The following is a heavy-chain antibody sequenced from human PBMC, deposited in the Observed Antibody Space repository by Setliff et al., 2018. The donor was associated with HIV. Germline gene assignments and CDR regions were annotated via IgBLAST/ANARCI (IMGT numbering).Heavy chain of an antibody. V-gene: IGHV3-7*01. CDR3: VRDQNTPSRCRSKTCINPGDY. J-gene: IGHJ4*02. Sequence: PGGSLRLSCEASGFTFSSYWTSWVRQAPGKGLEWVANIKQDGSEKYYADSVKGRFTISRDNAKNSLYLQMNSLRAEDTAVYYCVRDQNTPSRCRSKTCINPGDYWGLGTLVTVSS. D-gene: IGHD2-2*01. CDR2: IKQDGSEK. CDR1: GFTFSSYW.